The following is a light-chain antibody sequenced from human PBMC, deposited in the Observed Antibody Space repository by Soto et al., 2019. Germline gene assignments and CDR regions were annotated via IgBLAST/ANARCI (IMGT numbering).Light chain of an antibody. J-gene: IGKJ3*01. Sequence: DIVMTQSPDSLAVSLGERATINCKSSQSVLYNSNNKNYLAWYQQKPGQAPKMLIYWASTRESGVPDRFSGSGSGTNFTLNVSSLQAEDVAVYYCQQYRSSPFTFGPGTKVDIK. CDR1: QSVLYNSNNKNY. CDR3: QQYRSSPFT. CDR2: WAS. V-gene: IGKV4-1*01.